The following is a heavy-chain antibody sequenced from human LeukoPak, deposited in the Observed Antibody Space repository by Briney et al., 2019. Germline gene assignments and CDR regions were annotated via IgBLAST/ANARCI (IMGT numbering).Heavy chain of an antibody. D-gene: IGHD3-9*01. V-gene: IGHV1-2*02. Sequence: ASVKVSCKASGYRLSGNFIHWVRQAPGQGLEWMAWINPNSGDTNYAQKFQGRVTVTRDTSISTVYMDLSSLTYDDTAIYYCARAREVTGLTPWGQGTLVTVSS. CDR2: INPNSGDT. CDR1: GYRLSGNF. CDR3: ARAREVTGLTP. J-gene: IGHJ5*02.